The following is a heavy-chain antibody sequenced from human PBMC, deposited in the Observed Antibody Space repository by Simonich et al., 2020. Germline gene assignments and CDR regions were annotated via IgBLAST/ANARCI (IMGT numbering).Heavy chain of an antibody. D-gene: IGHD1-1*01. J-gene: IGHJ4*02. Sequence: QVQLQQWGAGLLKPSETLSLTCAVYGGSFSGYYWSWIRQPPGNGLEWIGEINHSGSTNDTPSLKSRVTISVDTAKNQFSLKLSSVTAADTAVYYCARHLQLGPFDYWGQGTLVTVSS. CDR2: INHSGST. V-gene: IGHV4-34*01. CDR1: GGSFSGYY. CDR3: ARHLQLGPFDY.